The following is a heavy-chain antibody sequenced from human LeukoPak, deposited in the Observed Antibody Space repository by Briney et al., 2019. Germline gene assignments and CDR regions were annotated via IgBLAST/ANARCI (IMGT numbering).Heavy chain of an antibody. CDR3: ARHLSGVTGYTYGRGIDY. J-gene: IGHJ4*02. Sequence: GGSLRLSCAASGFTFSSYWMSWVRQAPGKGLEWVANIKKDGSEKYYVDSVKGRFTISRDNAKTSLYLQMNSLRAEDAAVYYCARHLSGVTGYTYGRGIDYWGQGTLVTVSS. D-gene: IGHD5-18*01. V-gene: IGHV3-7*01. CDR1: GFTFSSYW. CDR2: IKKDGSEK.